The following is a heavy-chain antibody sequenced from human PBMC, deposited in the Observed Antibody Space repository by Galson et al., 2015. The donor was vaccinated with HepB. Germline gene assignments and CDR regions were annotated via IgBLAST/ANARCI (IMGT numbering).Heavy chain of an antibody. CDR3: ARVPVIVVRSYYYYYMDV. Sequence: SVKVSCKASGYTFTSYGISWVRQAPGQGLEWMGWISAYNGNTNYAQKLQGRVTMTTDTSTSTAYMELRSLRSDDTAVYYCARVPVIVVRSYYYYYMDVWGKGTTVTVSS. J-gene: IGHJ6*03. D-gene: IGHD2-2*01. CDR2: ISAYNGNT. CDR1: GYTFTSYG. V-gene: IGHV1-18*01.